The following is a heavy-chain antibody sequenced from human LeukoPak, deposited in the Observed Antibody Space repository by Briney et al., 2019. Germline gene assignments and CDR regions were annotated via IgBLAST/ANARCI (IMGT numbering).Heavy chain of an antibody. V-gene: IGHV3-21*01. Sequence: GGSLRLSCAASGFTFSSYSMNWVRQAPGKGPEWVSSISSSSSYIYYADSVKGRFTISRDNAKNSLYLQMNSLRAEDTAVYYCARDGGGDYGVDYWGQGTLVTVSS. CDR2: ISSSSSYI. D-gene: IGHD4-17*01. CDR3: ARDGGGDYGVDY. J-gene: IGHJ4*02. CDR1: GFTFSSYS.